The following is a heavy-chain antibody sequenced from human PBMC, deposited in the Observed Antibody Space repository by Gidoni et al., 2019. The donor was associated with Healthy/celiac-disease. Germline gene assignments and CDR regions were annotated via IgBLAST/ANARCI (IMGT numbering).Heavy chain of an antibody. Sequence: QVQLVESGGGVVQPGRSLRLSCAASGFTFSSYGMHWVRQAPGKGLEWVAVISYDGSNKYYADSVKGRFTISRDNSKNTLYLQMNSLRAEDTAVYYCAKDRKPLLYYFDYWGQGTLVTVSS. CDR2: ISYDGSNK. CDR1: GFTFSSYG. CDR3: AKDRKPLLYYFDY. J-gene: IGHJ4*02. D-gene: IGHD2-21*02. V-gene: IGHV3-30*18.